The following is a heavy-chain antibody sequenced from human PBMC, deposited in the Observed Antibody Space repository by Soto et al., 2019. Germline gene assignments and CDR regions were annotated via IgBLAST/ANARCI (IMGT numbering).Heavy chain of an antibody. V-gene: IGHV3-53*01. D-gene: IGHD1-1*01. Sequence: SLRLSCVASGFTVSRNYMSWVRQAPGKGLEWVSVSYSDGRTDYADSVKGRFTISRDNSKNTLYLQMNSLRAEDTAVYYCARARDGYNFLYEPTWGQGTLVTVSS. J-gene: IGHJ4*02. CDR1: GFTVSRNY. CDR3: ARARDGYNFLYEPT. CDR2: SYSDGRT.